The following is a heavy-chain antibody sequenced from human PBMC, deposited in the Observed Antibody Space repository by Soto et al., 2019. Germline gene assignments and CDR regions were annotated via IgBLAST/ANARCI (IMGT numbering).Heavy chain of an antibody. J-gene: IGHJ4*02. V-gene: IGHV6-1*01. CDR1: VDSVSSNIAS. CDR2: TYSRSKWYN. CDR3: AKGDKLGHKTGYDFES. Sequence: PSQTLSLTCAISVDSVSSNIASWDWVRQSPSRGLGWLGRTYSRSKWYNDYAVSVKSRIIINPDTSKNQFSLQLNSVTPEDTAVYYCAKGDKLGHKTGYDFESWGKGIMLTASS. D-gene: IGHD5-12*01.